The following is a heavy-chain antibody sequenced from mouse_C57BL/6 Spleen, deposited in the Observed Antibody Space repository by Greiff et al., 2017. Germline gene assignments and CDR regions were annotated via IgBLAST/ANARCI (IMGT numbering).Heavy chain of an antibody. J-gene: IGHJ2*01. CDR2: IYPGSGNT. CDR3: ARSYDYDGEYYFDY. Sequence: QVQLQQSGAELVRPGASVKLSCKASGYTFTDYYINWVKQRPGQGLEWIARIYPGSGNTYYNEKFKGKATLTAEKSSSTAYMQLSSLTSEDSAVYFCARSYDYDGEYYFDYWGQGTTLTVSS. D-gene: IGHD2-4*01. CDR1: GYTFTDYY. V-gene: IGHV1-76*01.